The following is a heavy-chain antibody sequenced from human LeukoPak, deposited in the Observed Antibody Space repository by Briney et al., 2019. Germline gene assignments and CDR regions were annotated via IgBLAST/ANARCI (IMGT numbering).Heavy chain of an antibody. J-gene: IGHJ5*02. CDR3: ARVVTWFDP. CDR2: IKEDGSVQ. CDR1: GLTLTNFG. Sequence: AESLSLSCAASGLTLTNFGSNCVRHAPGKGLEWVAHIKEDGSVQSYVDSVKGRFTISRDNAKNSVYLQMNSLRAEDTAVYYCARVVTWFDPWGQGSLVTVSS. V-gene: IGHV3-7*04.